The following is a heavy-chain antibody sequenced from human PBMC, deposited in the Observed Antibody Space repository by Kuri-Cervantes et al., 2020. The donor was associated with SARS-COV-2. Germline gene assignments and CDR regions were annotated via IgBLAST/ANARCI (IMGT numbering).Heavy chain of an antibody. J-gene: IGHJ3*02. V-gene: IGHV4-4*02. CDR3: ARESTYTFDI. Sequence: GSLRLSCVVSGGAINTYNWWTWVRQPPGKGLQWIGEIFHDGSTKFNPSLSLRGRVTMSLDKFKNQFSLNLTSVTAADAAVYYCARESTYTFDIWGQGTLVTVSS. D-gene: IGHD2-2*02. CDR1: GGAINTYNW. CDR2: IFHDGST.